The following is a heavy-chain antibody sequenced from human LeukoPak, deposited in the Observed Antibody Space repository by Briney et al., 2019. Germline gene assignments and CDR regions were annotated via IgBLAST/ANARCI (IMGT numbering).Heavy chain of an antibody. CDR1: GYTFTTYY. Sequence: ASVKVSCRASGYTFTTYYMHWVRQAPGQGLEWMGIFNRSGGGTFYAQKFQGRVTMTGDTSTSTVYMELSSLRSDDTAVYYCARDGEPAVPGGAYFYGMDVWGQGTTVTVSS. CDR2: FNRSGGGT. V-gene: IGHV1-46*01. CDR3: ARDGEPAVPGGAYFYGMDV. D-gene: IGHD6-19*01. J-gene: IGHJ6*02.